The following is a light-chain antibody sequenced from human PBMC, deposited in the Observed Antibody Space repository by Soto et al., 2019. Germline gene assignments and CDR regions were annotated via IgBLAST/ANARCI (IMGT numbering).Light chain of an antibody. Sequence: EIVLTQSPGTLSLSPGERATLSCRASQSVSNNYLAWYQQKPGQAPRLLIYDASNRATGIPARFSGSGSGTDFTLTISRLEPEDSAVYYCQQYGGSPSITFGQGTRLEIK. V-gene: IGKV3-20*01. J-gene: IGKJ5*01. CDR2: DAS. CDR1: QSVSNNY. CDR3: QQYGGSPSIT.